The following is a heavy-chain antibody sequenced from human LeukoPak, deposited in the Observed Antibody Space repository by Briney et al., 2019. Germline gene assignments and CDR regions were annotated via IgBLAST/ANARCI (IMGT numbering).Heavy chain of an antibody. V-gene: IGHV3-23*01. Sequence: GGSLRLSCAASGFTFSSYAMSWVRQAPGKGLEWVSAISGSGGSTYYADSVKGRFTISRDNSKNALYLQMNSLRAEDTAVYYCAKDPYYDFWSGYYSGPSFDYWGQGTLVTVSS. D-gene: IGHD3-3*01. CDR2: ISGSGGST. CDR3: AKDPYYDFWSGYYSGPSFDY. J-gene: IGHJ4*02. CDR1: GFTFSSYA.